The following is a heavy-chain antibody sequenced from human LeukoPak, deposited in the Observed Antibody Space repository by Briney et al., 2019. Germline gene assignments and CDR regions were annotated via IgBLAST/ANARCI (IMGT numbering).Heavy chain of an antibody. CDR1: GGSFSGYY. V-gene: IGHV4-34*01. D-gene: IGHD6-13*01. CDR2: INHSGST. Sequence: KASETLSLTCAVYGGSFSGYYWSWIRQPPGKGLEWIGEINHSGSTNYNPSLKSRVTISVDTSKNQFSLKLSSVTAADTAVYYCARAIAGAGSKGYFDYWGQGTLVTVSS. J-gene: IGHJ4*02. CDR3: ARAIAGAGSKGYFDY.